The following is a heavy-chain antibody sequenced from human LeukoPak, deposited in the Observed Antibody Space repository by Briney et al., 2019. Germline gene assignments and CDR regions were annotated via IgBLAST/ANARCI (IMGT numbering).Heavy chain of an antibody. D-gene: IGHD3-9*01. CDR1: GGTFNTYA. CDR2: IIPIFGTA. Sequence: GASVKVSCKASGGTFNTYAISWVRQAPGQGLEWMGGIIPIFGTANYAQKFQGRVTITADESTSTAYMELSSLRSEDTAVYYCARKYYDILTGYSYDRYYFDYWGQGTLVTVSS. CDR3: ARKYYDILTGYSYDRYYFDY. V-gene: IGHV1-69*13. J-gene: IGHJ4*02.